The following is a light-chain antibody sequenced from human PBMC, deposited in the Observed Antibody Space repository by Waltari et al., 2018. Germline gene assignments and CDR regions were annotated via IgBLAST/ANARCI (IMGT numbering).Light chain of an antibody. CDR3: LQATEFPWT. CDR2: EIF. Sequence: DIVMTQTPLSLPVTLGQSASISCRSSQSLVHSNGKTYLSWFQQRPGQPPRLLIYEIFNRFSGVPDRFSGNGAGTEFTLIISRVEAEDVGIYYCLQATEFPWTFGPGTTVDIK. CDR1: QSLVHSNGKTY. J-gene: IGKJ1*01. V-gene: IGKV2-24*01.